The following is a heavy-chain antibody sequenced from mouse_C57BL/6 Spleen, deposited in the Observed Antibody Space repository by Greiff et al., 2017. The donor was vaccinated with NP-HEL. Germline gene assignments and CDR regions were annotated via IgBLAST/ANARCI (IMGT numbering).Heavy chain of an antibody. CDR2: ISDGGSYT. CDR1: GFTFSSYA. D-gene: IGHD2-4*01. CDR3: ARADYDYDVGAMDY. Sequence: EVKLVESGGGLVKPGGSLKLSCAASGFTFSSYAMSWVRQTPEKRLEWVATISDGGSYTYYPDNVKGRFTISRDNAKNNLYLQMSHLKSEDTAMYYCARADYDYDVGAMDYWGQGTSVTVSS. V-gene: IGHV5-4*03. J-gene: IGHJ4*01.